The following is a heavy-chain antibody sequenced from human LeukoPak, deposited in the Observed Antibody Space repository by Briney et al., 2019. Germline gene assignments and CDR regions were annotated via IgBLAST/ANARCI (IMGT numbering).Heavy chain of an antibody. J-gene: IGHJ4*02. D-gene: IGHD2-15*01. CDR3: ARVKVYCSGGSCYLPLDY. V-gene: IGHV4-59*01. CDR1: GGSISSYY. CDR2: IYYSGST. Sequence: KPSGTLSLTCTVSGGSISSYYWSWIRQPPGKGLEWIGYIYYSGSTNYNPSLKSRVTISVDTSKNQFSLKLSSVTAADTAVYYCARVKVYCSGGSCYLPLDYWGQGTLVTVSS.